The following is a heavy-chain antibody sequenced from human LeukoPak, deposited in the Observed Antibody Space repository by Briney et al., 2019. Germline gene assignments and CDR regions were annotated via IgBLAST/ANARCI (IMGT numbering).Heavy chain of an antibody. CDR3: ASLVGGYYPPVEAFDV. CDR2: INGDGSTT. CDR1: GVSFRSCW. J-gene: IGHJ3*01. V-gene: IGHV3-74*01. Sequence: PGGSLRLSCAASGVSFRSCWMHWVRQAPGKELVWVSRINGDGSTTNYADSVRGRFTISRDNAKNTLYLQMNSLRADDSAVYFCASLVGGYYPPVEAFDVWGQGTMVTVSS. D-gene: IGHD3-3*01.